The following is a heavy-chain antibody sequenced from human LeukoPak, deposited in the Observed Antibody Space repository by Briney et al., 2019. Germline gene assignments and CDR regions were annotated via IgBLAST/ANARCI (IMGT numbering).Heavy chain of an antibody. D-gene: IGHD1-1*01. Sequence: GRSLRLSCAASGFTFNNYGMHYVRQAPGKGLEWVAVISDDGRNKKYADSVRGRFTISRDDSNNTLYLQMNSLRAEDTGVYYCAKDRETTAPGTFDYWGQGTLVTVSS. J-gene: IGHJ4*02. V-gene: IGHV3-30*18. CDR3: AKDRETTAPGTFDY. CDR2: ISDDGRNK. CDR1: GFTFNNYG.